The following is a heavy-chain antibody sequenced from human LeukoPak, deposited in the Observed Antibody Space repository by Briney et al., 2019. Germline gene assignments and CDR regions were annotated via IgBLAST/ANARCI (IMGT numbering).Heavy chain of an antibody. CDR1: GFTFSSYW. Sequence: GGSLRLSCAASGFTFSSYWMSWVRQAPGKGLEWVANIKQDGSEKYYVDSVKGRFTISRDNAKNSLYLQMNSLRAEDTAVCYCARVYGDYNYYYGMDVWGQGTTVTVSS. CDR2: IKQDGSEK. D-gene: IGHD4-17*01. CDR3: ARVYGDYNYYYGMDV. J-gene: IGHJ6*02. V-gene: IGHV3-7*01.